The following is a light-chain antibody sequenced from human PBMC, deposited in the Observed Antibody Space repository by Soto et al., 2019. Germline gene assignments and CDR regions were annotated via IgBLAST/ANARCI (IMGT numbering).Light chain of an antibody. Sequence: QSALTQPPSASGSPGQSVTISCTGTSSDVGGYNFVSWYQQHPGKAPKLMIYEVSKRPSGVPDRFSGSKSGNTASLTVSGLQAEDEADYYCTSYSRYRVLVFGGGTKLTVL. V-gene: IGLV2-8*01. J-gene: IGLJ3*02. CDR1: SSDVGGYNF. CDR3: TSYSRYRVLV. CDR2: EVS.